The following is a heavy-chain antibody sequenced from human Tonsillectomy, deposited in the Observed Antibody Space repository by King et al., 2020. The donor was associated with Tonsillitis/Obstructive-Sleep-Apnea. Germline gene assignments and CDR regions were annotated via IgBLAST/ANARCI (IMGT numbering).Heavy chain of an antibody. V-gene: IGHV3-49*05. CDR2: IRSKAYGGTT. CDR3: ARDRHDDSWSRTKLRFLAFDI. Sequence: VQLVESGGDLVKPGRSLRLSCTTSGFVFGDYGMSWFRQAPGKGLEWLGFIRSKAYGGTTDYVASVKGRFTFSREDSKSIAYLQLNSLKTEDTAVYYCARDRHDDSWSRTKLRFLAFDIWGQGTKVTVSS. D-gene: IGHD3-3*01. CDR1: GFVFGDYG. J-gene: IGHJ3*02.